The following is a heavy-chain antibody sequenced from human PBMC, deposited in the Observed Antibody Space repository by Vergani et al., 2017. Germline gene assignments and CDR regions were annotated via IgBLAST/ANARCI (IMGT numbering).Heavy chain of an antibody. CDR3: ATIGYRRWGYYFDY. Sequence: QVQLQESGPGLVKPPGTLSLTCAVSGDSISSNNCWTWVRQPPGKGLEWIGEICHTEGTKYSPSLKSRVTVSVDESRNLFSLRRNSVTAADTAVYYCATIGYRRWGYYFDYWGQGILVTVSS. J-gene: IGHJ4*02. D-gene: IGHD2-2*02. CDR1: GDSISSNNC. V-gene: IGHV4-4*03. CDR2: ICHTEGT.